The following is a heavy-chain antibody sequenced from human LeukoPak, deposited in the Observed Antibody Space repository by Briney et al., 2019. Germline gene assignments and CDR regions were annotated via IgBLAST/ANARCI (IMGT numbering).Heavy chain of an antibody. V-gene: IGHV4-34*01. Sequence: SETLSLTCAVYGGSFSGYYWSWIRQPPGKGLEWIGEINHSGSTNYNPSLKSRVTISVDTSKNQFSLKLSSVTAADTAVYYCARPSTYYYDSSGTEYFQHWGQGTLVTVSS. D-gene: IGHD3-22*01. J-gene: IGHJ1*01. CDR1: GGSFSGYY. CDR3: ARPSTYYYDSSGTEYFQH. CDR2: INHSGST.